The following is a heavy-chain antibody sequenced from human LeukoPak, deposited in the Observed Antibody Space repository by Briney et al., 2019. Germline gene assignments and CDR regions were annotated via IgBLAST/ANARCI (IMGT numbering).Heavy chain of an antibody. Sequence: GGSLRLSCAASGFTFSTHAMTWVRQAPGKGLEWVSSIDNSGDYTFYADSVKGRFTISRDNSKDTLYLQLSGLRAEDTAIYYCGKEFSSGWFFWGQGTLVSVSS. D-gene: IGHD6-13*01. CDR2: IDNSGDYT. CDR3: GKEFSSGWFF. J-gene: IGHJ4*02. CDR1: GFTFSTHA. V-gene: IGHV3-23*01.